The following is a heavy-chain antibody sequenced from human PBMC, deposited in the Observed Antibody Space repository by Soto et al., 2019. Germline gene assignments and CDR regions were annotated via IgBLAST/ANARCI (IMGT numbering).Heavy chain of an antibody. J-gene: IGHJ4*02. Sequence: PGESLKISCKGSGYTFTSYWIGWVRQMPGEGLEWLGVIYPGDSDTRYSPSFQGQVTISADKSINTAYLQWGSLKASDSAIYYCARSAGNAGRFSEYSGQGPLVTVSS. V-gene: IGHV5-51*01. CDR2: IYPGDSDT. CDR1: GYTFTSYW. CDR3: ARSAGNAGRFSEY. D-gene: IGHD2-15*01.